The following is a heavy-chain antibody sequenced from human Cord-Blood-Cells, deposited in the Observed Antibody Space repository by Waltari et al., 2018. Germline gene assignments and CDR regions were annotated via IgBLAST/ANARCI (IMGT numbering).Heavy chain of an antibody. CDR3: ARISAGDVRYWYFDL. CDR1: GFSLSNARMG. Sequence: QVTLKESGPVLVKPTETLTLTCTVSGFSLSNARMGVSWIRQPPGKALEWLAHIFSNDEKSYSTSLKSRLTISKDTAKSQVVLTMTNMDPVDTATYYCARISAGDVRYWYFDLWGRGTLVTVSS. CDR2: IFSNDEK. D-gene: IGHD7-27*01. V-gene: IGHV2-26*01. J-gene: IGHJ2*01.